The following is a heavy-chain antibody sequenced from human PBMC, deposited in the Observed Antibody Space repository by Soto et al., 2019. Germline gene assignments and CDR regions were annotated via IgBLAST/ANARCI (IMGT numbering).Heavy chain of an antibody. J-gene: IGHJ4*02. CDR1: GFTFSSYG. CDR2: ISYDGSNK. Sequence: QVQLVESGGGVVQPGRSLRLSCAASGFTFSSYGMHWVRQAPGKGLEWVAAISYDGSNKYYVDSVKGRFTISRNNSKNTLYLQMNSLRAEDTAVYYCAKETYSGPLAYWGQGTLVTVSS. CDR3: AKETYSGPLAY. D-gene: IGHD2-15*01. V-gene: IGHV3-30*18.